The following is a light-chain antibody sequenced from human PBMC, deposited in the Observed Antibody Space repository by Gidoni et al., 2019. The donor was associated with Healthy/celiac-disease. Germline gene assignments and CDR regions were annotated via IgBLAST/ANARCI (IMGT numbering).Light chain of an antibody. J-gene: IGLJ1*01. V-gene: IGLV1-40*01. CDR3: QSYDSSLSGYV. Sequence: QSVLTPPPSVSGAPGQRVTISCTGSSSNIGAGYDVHWYQQLPGTAPKLLIYGNSNRPSGFPDRFSGSKSGTSASLAITGLQAEDEADYYCQSYDSSLSGYVFGTGTKVTVL. CDR1: SSNIGAGYD. CDR2: GNS.